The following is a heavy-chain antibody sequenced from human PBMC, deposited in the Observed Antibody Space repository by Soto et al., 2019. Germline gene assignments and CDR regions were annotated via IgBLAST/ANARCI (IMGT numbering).Heavy chain of an antibody. Sequence: QVQLVQSGAEVKKPGASVKVSCKASGYTFTSYGISWVRQAPGQGXXXXGWISAYNGNTNYAQKLQGRVTMTTDTXXXXXXXXXXXXXXXXXXXXXXXXXXXASYGXGPADWFDLWGQGTLVTVSS. CDR1: GYTFTSYG. CDR2: ISAYNGNT. J-gene: IGHJ5*02. V-gene: IGHV1-18*01. CDR3: XXXXXASYGXGPADWFDL. D-gene: IGHD3-10*01.